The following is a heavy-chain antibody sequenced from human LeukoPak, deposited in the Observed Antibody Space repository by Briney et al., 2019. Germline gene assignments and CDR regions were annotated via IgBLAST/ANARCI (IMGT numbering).Heavy chain of an antibody. CDR2: IKQDGSEK. CDR1: GFTFSNYW. J-gene: IGHJ4*02. D-gene: IGHD1-7*01. CDR3: AREDDWNYEDY. V-gene: IGHV3-7*01. Sequence: GGFLRLSCAVSGFTFSNYWMSWVRQAPGKGLEWVANIKQDGSEKYYVNSVKGRFTISRDNAKNLLHLQMNSLRAEDTAIYYCAREDDWNYEDYWGQGTLVSVSS.